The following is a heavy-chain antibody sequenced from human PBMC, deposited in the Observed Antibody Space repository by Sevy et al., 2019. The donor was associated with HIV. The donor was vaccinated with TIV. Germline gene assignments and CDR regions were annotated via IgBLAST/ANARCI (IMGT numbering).Heavy chain of an antibody. CDR3: AREKGYSGYDWGVDY. CDR1: GYTFTGYY. CDR2: INPNSGGT. D-gene: IGHD5-12*01. J-gene: IGHJ4*02. V-gene: IGHV1-2*02. Sequence: ASVNVSCKASGYTFTGYYMHWVRQAPGQGLEWMGWINPNSGGTNYAQKFQGRVTMTRDTSISTAYMELGRLRSDDTAVYYCAREKGYSGYDWGVDYWGQGTLVTVSS.